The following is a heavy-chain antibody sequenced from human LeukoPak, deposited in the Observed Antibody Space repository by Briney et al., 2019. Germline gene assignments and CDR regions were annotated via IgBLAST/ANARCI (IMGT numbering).Heavy chain of an antibody. V-gene: IGHV3-66*01. CDR2: NYSGGST. CDR3: ATGFEDLYYDSSGAMDV. D-gene: IGHD3-22*01. J-gene: IGHJ6*02. Sequence: PGGSLRLSCAASGFTVSSNYMSWVRQAPGKGLEWVSVNYSGGSTYYADSVKGRFTISRDNSKNTLYLQMNSLRAEDTAVYYCATGFEDLYYDSSGAMDVWGQGTTVTVCS. CDR1: GFTVSSNY.